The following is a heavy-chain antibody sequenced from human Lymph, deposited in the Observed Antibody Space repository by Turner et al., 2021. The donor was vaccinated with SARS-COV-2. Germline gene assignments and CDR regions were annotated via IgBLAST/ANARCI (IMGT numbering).Heavy chain of an antibody. CDR1: GYSLTELS. Sequence: QVQLVQSGAEVKKPGASVKVHCKVSGYSLTELSMHWVRQAPGKGLGWMGGFDPEDGEIIYAQKFQGRVTMTEDTSTDTAYMELNSLRSEDTAVYYCATVLCTGSSCYYYGMDVWGQGTTVTVSS. J-gene: IGHJ6*02. CDR2: FDPEDGEI. V-gene: IGHV1-24*01. D-gene: IGHD2-15*01. CDR3: ATVLCTGSSCYYYGMDV.